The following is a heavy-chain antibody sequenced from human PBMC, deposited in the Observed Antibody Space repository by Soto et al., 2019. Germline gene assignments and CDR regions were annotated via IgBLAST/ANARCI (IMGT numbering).Heavy chain of an antibody. J-gene: IGHJ4*02. V-gene: IGHV1-2*02. Sequence: ASVKVSCKASGYTFTGHYIHWVRQAPEQGPEWVGEIGPERGDTRFAQKFQGRVTITRDTSMNTVYMELSSLRSEDTAVYYCAKTDYWGPG. CDR1: GYTFTGHY. CDR2: IGPERGDT. CDR3: AKTDY.